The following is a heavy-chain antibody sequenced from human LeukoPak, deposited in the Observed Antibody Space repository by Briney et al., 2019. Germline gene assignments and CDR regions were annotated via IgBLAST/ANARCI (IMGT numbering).Heavy chain of an antibody. J-gene: IGHJ4*02. V-gene: IGHV4-34*01. CDR3: AGPYYYDSSGYSGPPTFDY. D-gene: IGHD3-22*01. Sequence: PSETLSLTCAVYGGSFSGYYWSWIRQPPGKGLEWIREINHSGSTNYNPSLKSRVTISVDTSKNQFSLKLSSVTAADTAVYYCAGPYYYDSSGYSGPPTFDYWGQGTLVTVSS. CDR1: GGSFSGYY. CDR2: INHSGST.